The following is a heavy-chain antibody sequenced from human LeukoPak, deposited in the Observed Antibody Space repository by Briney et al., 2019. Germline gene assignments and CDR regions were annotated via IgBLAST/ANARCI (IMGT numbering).Heavy chain of an antibody. V-gene: IGHV1-8*01. CDR2: MNPNSGNT. D-gene: IGHD2-15*01. J-gene: IGHJ4*02. Sequence: ASVKVSCKASGYTFTSYDINWVRQATGQGLEWMGWMNPNSGNTGYAQKFQGRVTMTRNTSISTAYMELSSLRSEDTAVYYCARDARRCSGGSCPELFDYWGQGTLVTVSS. CDR1: GYTFTSYD. CDR3: ARDARRCSGGSCPELFDY.